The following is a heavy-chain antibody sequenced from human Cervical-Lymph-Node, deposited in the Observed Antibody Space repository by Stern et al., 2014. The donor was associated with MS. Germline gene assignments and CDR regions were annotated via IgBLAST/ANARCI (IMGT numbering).Heavy chain of an antibody. CDR3: AREGYSSGRAPSFEH. D-gene: IGHD2-15*01. V-gene: IGHV3-30*01. CDR2: LSYDGSE. J-gene: IGHJ4*02. CDR1: GVVFSTAI. Sequence: VQLVQSGGGVVQPGRSLRLSCAASGVVFSTAIMPWVRQAPGKGLQWVAGLSYDGSEYYADSVKGRFRMSRDNLKNTVDLQLNSLSAEDTALYFCAREGYSSGRAPSFEHWGRGAPVTVSS.